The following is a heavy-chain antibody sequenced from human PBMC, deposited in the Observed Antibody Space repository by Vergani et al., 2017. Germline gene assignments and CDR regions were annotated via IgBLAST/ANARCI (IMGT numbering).Heavy chain of an antibody. Sequence: QVQLVESGGGVVQPGRPLKLSCAASGFPFSSYAMHWVRQAPGKGLEWVAVISYDGSNKYYADSVKGRFNISRDNSKNTLYLQMNSLRAEDTAVYYCARDRPWFGELSNQDYYYYYYMDVGGKGTTVTVSS. CDR2: ISYDGSNK. D-gene: IGHD3-10*01. CDR3: ARDRPWFGELSNQDYYYYYYMDV. J-gene: IGHJ6*03. CDR1: GFPFSSYA. V-gene: IGHV3-30-3*01.